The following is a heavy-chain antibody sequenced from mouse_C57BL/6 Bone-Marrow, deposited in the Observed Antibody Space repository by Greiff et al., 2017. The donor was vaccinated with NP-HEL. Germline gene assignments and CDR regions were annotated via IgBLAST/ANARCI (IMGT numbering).Heavy chain of an antibody. CDR1: GYTFTDYN. CDR2: INPNNGGT. Sequence: VQLQQSGPELVKPGASVKMSCKASGYTFTDYNMHWVKQSHGKSLEWIGYINPNNGGTSYNQKFKGKATLTVNKSSSTAYMELRSLTSEDSAVYYCAFYYGSSYLYAMDYWGQGTSVTVSS. D-gene: IGHD1-1*01. CDR3: AFYYGSSYLYAMDY. V-gene: IGHV1-22*01. J-gene: IGHJ4*01.